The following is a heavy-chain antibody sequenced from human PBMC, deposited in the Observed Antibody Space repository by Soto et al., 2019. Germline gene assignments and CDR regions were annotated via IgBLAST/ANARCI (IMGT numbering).Heavy chain of an antibody. J-gene: IGHJ6*02. CDR1: GFTVSSNY. CDR2: IYSGGST. D-gene: IGHD3-16*02. CDR3: ASLSNYYYGMDV. Sequence: EVQLVESGGGLIQPGGSLRRSCAASGFTVSSNYMSWVRQAPGKGLEWVSVIYSGGSTYYADSVKGRFTISRDNSKNTLYLQMNILRAEYTAVYYCASLSNYYYGMDVWGQGTTVTVSS. V-gene: IGHV3-53*01.